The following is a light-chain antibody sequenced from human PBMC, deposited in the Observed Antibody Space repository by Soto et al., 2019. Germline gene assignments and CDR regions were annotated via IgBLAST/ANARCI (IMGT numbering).Light chain of an antibody. CDR3: SSYTGGNARVV. J-gene: IGLJ2*01. CDR2: DVS. V-gene: IGLV2-14*01. CDR1: SDVGAYRY. Sequence: QSALTQPASVSGSPGQSITISCTCSDVGAYRYVSWYQQHPGKAPRLMIYDVSNRPSGVSDRFSGSKSGNTASLTISGLQPEDEAYFFCSSYTGGNARVVFGGGTKLTVL.